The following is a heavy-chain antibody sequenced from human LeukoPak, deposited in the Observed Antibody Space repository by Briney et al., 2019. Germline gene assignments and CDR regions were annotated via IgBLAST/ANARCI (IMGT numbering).Heavy chain of an antibody. CDR1: GYTFTGYY. D-gene: IGHD3-22*01. Sequence: ASVKVSCKASGYTFTGYYMHWVRQAPGQALEWMGWINPNSGGTNYAQKFQGRVTMTRDTSISTAYMELSRLRSDDTAVYYCARDIAAYYYDSSGPFDYWGQGTLVTVSS. CDR3: ARDIAAYYYDSSGPFDY. V-gene: IGHV1-2*02. J-gene: IGHJ4*02. CDR2: INPNSGGT.